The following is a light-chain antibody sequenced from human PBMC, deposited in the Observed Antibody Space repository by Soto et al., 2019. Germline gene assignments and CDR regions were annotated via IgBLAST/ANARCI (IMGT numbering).Light chain of an antibody. Sequence: EIVLTQSPATLSLSPGDRATLSCRASQSVSSYLAWYQQKPGQAPRLLIYDASNRATGIPARFSVSGSGTNVILTITTLESEDFALYYCQQRSNCPSTFGGGTKVEIK. J-gene: IGKJ4*01. CDR1: QSVSSY. CDR3: QQRSNCPST. CDR2: DAS. V-gene: IGKV3-11*01.